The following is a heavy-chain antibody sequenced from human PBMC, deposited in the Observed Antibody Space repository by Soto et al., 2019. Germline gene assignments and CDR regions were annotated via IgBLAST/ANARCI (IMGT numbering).Heavy chain of an antibody. V-gene: IGHV4-59*01. CDR1: GGSISSYY. CDR3: ARVRYYYDSSGIDY. J-gene: IGHJ4*02. CDR2: IYYSGST. D-gene: IGHD3-22*01. Sequence: QVQLQESGPGLVKPSETLSLTCTVSGGSISSYYWSWIRQPPGKGLEWIGYIYYSGSTNYNPSLKRRVTISVDTSKNQFPLKLSSVTAADTAVYDCARVRYYYDSSGIDYWGQGTLVTVSS.